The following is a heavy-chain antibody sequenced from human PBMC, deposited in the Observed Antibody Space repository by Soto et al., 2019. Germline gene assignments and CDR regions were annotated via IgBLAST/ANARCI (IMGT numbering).Heavy chain of an antibody. D-gene: IGHD5-12*01. V-gene: IGHV4-4*02. CDR3: AREGDGYNSNWFDP. Sequence: KTSETLSLTCAVSGGSISSSNWWSWVRQPPGKGLEWIGEIYHSGSTNYNPSLKSRVTISVDKSKNQFSLKLSSVTAADTAVYYCAREGDGYNSNWFDPWGQGTLVTVSS. J-gene: IGHJ5*02. CDR2: IYHSGST. CDR1: GGSISSSNW.